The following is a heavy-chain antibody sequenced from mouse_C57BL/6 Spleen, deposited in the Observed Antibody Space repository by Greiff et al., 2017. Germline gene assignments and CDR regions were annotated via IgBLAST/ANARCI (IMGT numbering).Heavy chain of an antibody. V-gene: IGHV1-15*01. CDR2: IDPETGGT. J-gene: IGHJ2*01. Sequence: QVQLQQSGAELVRPGASVTLSCKASGYTFTDYEMHWVKQTPVHGLEWIGAIDPETGGTAYNQKFKGKAILTADKSSSTAYMELRSLTSEDSAVYYCTRYYGSSYTFGYWGQGTTLTVSS. CDR1: GYTFTDYE. CDR3: TRYYGSSYTFGY. D-gene: IGHD1-1*01.